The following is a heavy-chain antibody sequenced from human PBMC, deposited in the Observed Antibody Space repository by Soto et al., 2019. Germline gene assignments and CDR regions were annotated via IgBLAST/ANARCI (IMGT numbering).Heavy chain of an antibody. CDR2: ISGSGGST. D-gene: IGHD1-1*01. Sequence: RQAPGKGLEWVSAISGSGGSTYYADSVKGRFTIYRDNYKNTLYLQMNSLRDEETAVYYCANDSRYKWNDFDYWGQGSLVTVSS. CDR3: ANDSRYKWNDFDY. V-gene: IGHV3-23*01. J-gene: IGHJ4*02.